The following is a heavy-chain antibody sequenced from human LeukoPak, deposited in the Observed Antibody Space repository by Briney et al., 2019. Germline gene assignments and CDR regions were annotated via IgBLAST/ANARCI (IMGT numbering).Heavy chain of an antibody. V-gene: IGHV3-66*01. CDR2: FYAGGST. CDR3: AAKGNGYTGIYVFAH. J-gene: IGHJ4*02. Sequence: GGSLRLSCEASGFSVSTNYMSWVRQAPGKGLEWVSVFYAGGSTYYTDSVKGRFTISRDISKYSLCLQMNSLRAEDTAVYYCAAKGNGYTGIYVFAHWGQGTLVTVSS. CDR1: GFSVSTNY. D-gene: IGHD1-26*01.